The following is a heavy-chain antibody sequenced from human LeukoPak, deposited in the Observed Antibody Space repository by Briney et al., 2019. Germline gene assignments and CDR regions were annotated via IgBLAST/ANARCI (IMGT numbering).Heavy chain of an antibody. D-gene: IGHD6-19*01. CDR2: ISSSSSYI. CDR3: ARDSVAVAGTWDY. J-gene: IGHJ4*02. V-gene: IGHV3-21*01. CDR1: GFTFSSYN. Sequence: GGSLRLSCAASGFTFSSYNMNWVRQAPGKGLEWVSSISSSSSYIYYADSVKGRFTISRDNAKNSLYLQMNSLRAEDTAVYYCARDSVAVAGTWDYWGQGTLVTVSS.